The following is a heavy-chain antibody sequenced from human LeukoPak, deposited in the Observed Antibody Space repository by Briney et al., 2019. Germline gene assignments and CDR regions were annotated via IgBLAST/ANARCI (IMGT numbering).Heavy chain of an antibody. D-gene: IGHD3-22*01. CDR2: IYYSGST. V-gene: IGHV4-39*07. Sequence: SETLSLTCTVSGGSISSSSYYWGWIRQPPGKGLEWIGSIYYSGSTDYNPSLKSRVTISVDTSKNQFSLKLSSVTAADTAVYYCARFPTYYYDSSGYYPNPWGAFDIWGQGTMVTVSS. CDR3: ARFPTYYYDSSGYYPNPWGAFDI. CDR1: GGSISSSSYY. J-gene: IGHJ3*02.